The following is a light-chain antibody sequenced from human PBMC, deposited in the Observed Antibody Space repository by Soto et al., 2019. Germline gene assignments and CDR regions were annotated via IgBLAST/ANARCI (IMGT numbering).Light chain of an antibody. CDR3: QHYGSPYT. CDR1: QRVGSGS. V-gene: IGKV3-20*01. CDR2: GAS. Sequence: EIVLTQSPGTLSLSPGERATLSCRASQRVGSGSLACYQQKPGQAPSLPIYGASSRATGIPDRFSGSGSGTDFTLTISRLEPEDFAVYYCQHYGSPYTFGQGTKLEIK. J-gene: IGKJ2*01.